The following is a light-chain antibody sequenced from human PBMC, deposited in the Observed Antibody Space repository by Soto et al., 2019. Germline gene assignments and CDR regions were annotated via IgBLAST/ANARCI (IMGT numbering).Light chain of an antibody. V-gene: IGLV3-21*02. Sequence: SYELTQPPSVSVAPGQTARITCGGNNIGSKSVHWYQQKPGQAPVLVVYDDSDRPSGIPERFSGSKSGTSASLAITGLQAEDEADYYCQSFDVSLSGGDWVFGGGTKLTVL. CDR2: DDS. J-gene: IGLJ3*02. CDR1: NIGSKS. CDR3: QSFDVSLSGGDWV.